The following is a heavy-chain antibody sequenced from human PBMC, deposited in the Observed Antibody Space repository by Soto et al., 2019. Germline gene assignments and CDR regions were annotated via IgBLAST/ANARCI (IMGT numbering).Heavy chain of an antibody. CDR2: ISSSGSSI. V-gene: IGHV3-11*01. CDR1: GLTFSDCY. CDR3: ARVRFGEWGYAMDV. Sequence: QVQLVESGGGLVKPGGSLRHSCAASGLTFSDCYMNWIRQAPGKGLEWVSYISSSGSSINYAGSVKGRFTISRDNAKNSLYLQMNSLRAEDTAMYYCARVRFGEWGYAMDVWGQGTTVTVSS. D-gene: IGHD3-10*01. J-gene: IGHJ6*02.